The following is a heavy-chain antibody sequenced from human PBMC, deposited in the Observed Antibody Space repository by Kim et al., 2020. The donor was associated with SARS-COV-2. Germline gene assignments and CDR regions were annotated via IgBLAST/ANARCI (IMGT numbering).Heavy chain of an antibody. D-gene: IGHD3-10*01. J-gene: IGHJ5*02. Sequence: TTEAAASVKGRFTSSSDDSKNSLYLQMNSLKTEDTAVYYCASSAGGFDPWGQGTLVTVSS. V-gene: IGHV3-72*01. CDR2: TT. CDR3: ASSAGGFDP.